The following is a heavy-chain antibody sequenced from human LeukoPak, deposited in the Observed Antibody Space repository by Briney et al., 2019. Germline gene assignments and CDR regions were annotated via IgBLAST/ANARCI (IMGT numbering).Heavy chain of an antibody. J-gene: IGHJ5*02. CDR3: AREGYYYDSSGYSNWFDP. CDR2: INPSGGST. CDR1: GYTFTSYY. D-gene: IGHD3-22*01. V-gene: IGHV1-46*01. Sequence: ASVKVSCKASGYTFTSYYMHWVRQAPGQGLEWMGIINPSGGSTSYAQKFQGRVTMTRDMSTSTVYMELSSLRSEDTAVYYCAREGYYYDSSGYSNWFDPWGQETLVTVSS.